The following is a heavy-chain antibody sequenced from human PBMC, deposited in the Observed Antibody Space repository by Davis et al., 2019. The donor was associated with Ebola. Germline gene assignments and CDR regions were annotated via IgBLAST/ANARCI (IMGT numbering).Heavy chain of an antibody. V-gene: IGHV3-30-3*01. J-gene: IGHJ6*02. CDR3: ARDLAVVVPAAILYYYGMDV. CDR2: ISYDGSNK. CDR1: GFTFSSYA. D-gene: IGHD2-2*02. Sequence: GESLKISCAASGFTFSSYAMHWVRQAPGKGLEWVAVISYDGSNKYYADSVKGRFTISRDNSKNTLYLQMNSLRAEDTAVYYCARDLAVVVPAAILYYYGMDVWGQGTTVTVSS.